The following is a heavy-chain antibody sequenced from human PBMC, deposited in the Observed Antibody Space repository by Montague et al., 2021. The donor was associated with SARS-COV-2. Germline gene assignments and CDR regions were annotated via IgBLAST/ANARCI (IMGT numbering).Heavy chain of an antibody. CDR1: GGSISSSNCN. CDR2: ICDSGST. CDR3: ARRGRKLLPVATTIGGFDI. D-gene: IGHD5-12*01. J-gene: IGHJ3*02. V-gene: IGHV4-39*02. Sequence: SETLSLTCTVSGGSISSSNCNWDWIRQPPGKGLEWIGSICDSGSTYYXPSFKGRVTISVDTSKNHFSLKLSSVTAADTAVYYCARRGRKLLPVATTIGGFDIWGQGTMVTVSS.